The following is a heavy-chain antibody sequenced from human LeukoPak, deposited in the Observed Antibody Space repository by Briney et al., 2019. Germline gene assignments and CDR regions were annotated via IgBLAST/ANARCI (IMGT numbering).Heavy chain of an antibody. V-gene: IGHV5-51*01. CDR1: GYSFTNYW. J-gene: IGHJ3*01. Sequence: AESLKISCKGSGYSFTNYWIGWVRQIPGKGLEWMGIIYPGDSDTRYSPSFQGQVTISADKSISTAYLQWSGLKASDTAMYYCARDSPYSSGWRDAFDVWGQGTMVTVSS. D-gene: IGHD6-19*01. CDR2: IYPGDSDT. CDR3: ARDSPYSSGWRDAFDV.